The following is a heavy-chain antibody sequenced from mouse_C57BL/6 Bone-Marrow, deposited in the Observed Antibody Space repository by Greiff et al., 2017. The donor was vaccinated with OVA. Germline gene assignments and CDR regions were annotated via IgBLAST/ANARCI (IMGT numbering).Heavy chain of an antibody. Sequence: VQLKESGAELVRPGASVNLSCTASGFNIKDDYMHWVKQRPEQGLEWIGWIDPENGDTEYASKFQGEDTITADTSSNTAHLQPRSLTSEDTAVYYCTSRDSSGPWFAYWGQGTLVTVSA. CDR3: TSRDSSGPWFAY. CDR1: GFNIKDDY. D-gene: IGHD3-2*02. V-gene: IGHV14-4*01. CDR2: IDPENGDT. J-gene: IGHJ3*01.